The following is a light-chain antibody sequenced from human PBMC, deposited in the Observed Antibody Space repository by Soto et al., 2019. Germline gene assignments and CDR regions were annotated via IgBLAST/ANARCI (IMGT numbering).Light chain of an antibody. J-gene: IGLJ2*01. CDR3: CSYAGGSTWV. CDR2: EGS. CDR1: SSDIGNYNL. Sequence: QSALTQPASVSGSPGQSITISCTGTSSDIGNYNLVYWYQQHPDKAPKLMIYEGSKRPSGVSNRFSGSKSGNTASLTLSGLQAEDETDYYCCSYAGGSTWVFGGGTKLTVL. V-gene: IGLV2-23*01.